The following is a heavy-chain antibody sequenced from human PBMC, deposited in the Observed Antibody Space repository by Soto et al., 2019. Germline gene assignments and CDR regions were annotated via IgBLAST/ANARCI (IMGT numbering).Heavy chain of an antibody. J-gene: IGHJ4*02. CDR2: INHSGST. CDR1: GGPFSGYY. Sequence: SETLSRTFAFSGGPFSGYYWSWIRQPPGKGLEWIGEINHSGSTNYNPSLKSRVTISVHTSKNQFSLNLNSVTAADTAVYYCAIRGYSYGYIDYWGQG. CDR3: AIRGYSYGYIDY. D-gene: IGHD5-18*01. V-gene: IGHV4-34*01.